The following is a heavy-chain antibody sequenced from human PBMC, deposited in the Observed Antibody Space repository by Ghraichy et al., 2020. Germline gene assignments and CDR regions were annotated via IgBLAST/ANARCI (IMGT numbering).Heavy chain of an antibody. Sequence: GGSLRLSCAASGFTFSSYSMNWVRQAPGKGLEWVSSISSSSSYIYYADSVKGRFTISRDNAKNSLYLQMNSLRAEDTAVYYCARDGPHSSSWYDAFDIWGQGTMVTVSS. CDR2: ISSSSSYI. D-gene: IGHD6-13*01. V-gene: IGHV3-21*01. J-gene: IGHJ3*02. CDR3: ARDGPHSSSWYDAFDI. CDR1: GFTFSSYS.